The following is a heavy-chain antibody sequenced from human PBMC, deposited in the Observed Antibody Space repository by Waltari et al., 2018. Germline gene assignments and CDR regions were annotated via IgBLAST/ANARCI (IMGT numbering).Heavy chain of an antibody. CDR1: GFTVSSNY. CDR2: IYSGGST. J-gene: IGHJ4*02. Sequence: EVQLVETGGGLIQPGGSLRLSCAASGFTVSSNYMSWARQAPGKGLGLVSVIYSGGSTYYADSVKGRFTISRDNSKNTLYLQMNSLRAEDTAVYYCASAVVVVAAFDYWGQGTLVTVSS. CDR3: ASAVVVVAAFDY. D-gene: IGHD2-15*01. V-gene: IGHV3-53*02.